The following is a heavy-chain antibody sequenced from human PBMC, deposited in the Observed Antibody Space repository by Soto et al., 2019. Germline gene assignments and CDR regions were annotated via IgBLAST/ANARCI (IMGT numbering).Heavy chain of an antibody. CDR3: ARGRIAARRRGPFAY. J-gene: IGHJ4*02. CDR1: GGSISSGDYY. CDR2: IYYSGST. D-gene: IGHD6-6*01. Sequence: SETLSLTCTVSGGSISSGDYYWSWIRQPPGKGLEWIGYIYYSGSTYYNPSLKSRVTISVDTSKNQFSLKLSSVTAADTAVYYCARGRIAARRRGPFAYWGQGTLVTVSS. V-gene: IGHV4-30-4*01.